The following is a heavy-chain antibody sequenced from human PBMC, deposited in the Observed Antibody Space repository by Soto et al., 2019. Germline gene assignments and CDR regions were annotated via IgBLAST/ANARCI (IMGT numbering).Heavy chain of an antibody. CDR2: IYYSGST. V-gene: IGHV4-31*03. Sequence: SETLSLTCTVSGGSISSGGYYWSWIRQHPGKGLEWIGYIYYSGSTYYNPSLKSRVTISVDTSKNQFSLKLSSVTAADTAVNYCARELDTARGGGFQHWGQGTLVTVSS. D-gene: IGHD5-18*01. CDR1: GGSISSGGYY. J-gene: IGHJ1*01. CDR3: ARELDTARGGGFQH.